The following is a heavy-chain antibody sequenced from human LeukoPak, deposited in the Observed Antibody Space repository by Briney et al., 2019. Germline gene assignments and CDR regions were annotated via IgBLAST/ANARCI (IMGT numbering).Heavy chain of an antibody. Sequence: GGSLRLSCAASGFTFSNYGMHWVRQAPGKGLEWVAVIWYDGSNKYYADSAKGRFTISRDNSKNTLYLQMNSLRAEDTAVYYCAKALYLDSRNSHGYKGAFDIWGQGTMVTVSS. D-gene: IGHD5-18*01. CDR3: AKALYLDSRNSHGYKGAFDI. J-gene: IGHJ3*02. CDR2: IWYDGSNK. V-gene: IGHV3-33*06. CDR1: GFTFSNYG.